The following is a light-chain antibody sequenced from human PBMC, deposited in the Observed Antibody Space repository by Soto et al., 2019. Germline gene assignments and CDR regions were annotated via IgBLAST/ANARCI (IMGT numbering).Light chain of an antibody. J-gene: IGKJ1*01. CDR1: QSLVYSDGNTY. CDR2: KVS. V-gene: IGKV2-30*01. Sequence: DVVMTQSPLSLPVTLGQPASISCRSSQSLVYSDGNTYVNRFQQTPVQSQRRLIYKVSNRASGVSDRISGSWAGTDFTLKISRVEAEDVAVYYCMQGTHSPVTFGQGTKLEIK. CDR3: MQGTHSPVT.